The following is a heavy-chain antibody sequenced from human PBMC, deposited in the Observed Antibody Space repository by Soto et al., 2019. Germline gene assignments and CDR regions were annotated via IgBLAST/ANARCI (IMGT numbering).Heavy chain of an antibody. D-gene: IGHD3-10*01. CDR3: ARLQFGEGFDY. CDR2: ILHTGGT. Sequence: SETLSLTCAVSGGPISGGGFSWSWIRQPPGKGLEWIGYILHTGGTQYNPSLKSRVSMSVDKSKNQFSLHQTSVTAADTAVYYCARLQFGEGFDYWGQGALVTVSS. V-gene: IGHV4-30-2*01. CDR1: GGPISGGGFS. J-gene: IGHJ4*02.